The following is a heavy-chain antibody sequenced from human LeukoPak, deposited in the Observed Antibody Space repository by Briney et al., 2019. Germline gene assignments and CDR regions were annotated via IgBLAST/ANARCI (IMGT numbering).Heavy chain of an antibody. Sequence: SVKVSCKASGGTFSSYTISWVRQAPGQGLEWMGRIIPILGIANYAQKFQGRVTITADKSTSTAYMELSSLRSEDTAVYYCARDAKDDSSGYYHFDYWGQGTLVTVSS. J-gene: IGHJ4*02. V-gene: IGHV1-69*02. CDR2: IIPILGIA. CDR1: GGTFSSYT. CDR3: ARDAKDDSSGYYHFDY. D-gene: IGHD3-22*01.